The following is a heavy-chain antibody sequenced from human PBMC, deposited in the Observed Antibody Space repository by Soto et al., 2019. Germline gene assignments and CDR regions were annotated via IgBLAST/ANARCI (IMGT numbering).Heavy chain of an antibody. D-gene: IGHD2-8*01. Sequence: PGGSLRLSCAASGFTFSSYSMNWVRQAPGKGLEWVSSISSSSSYTYYADSLKGRFTISRDNAKSSLYLQMNSLRAEDTAVYYCARVNGVPDYWGQGTLVTVSS. J-gene: IGHJ4*02. CDR1: GFTFSSYS. V-gene: IGHV3-21*01. CDR2: ISSSSSYT. CDR3: ARVNGVPDY.